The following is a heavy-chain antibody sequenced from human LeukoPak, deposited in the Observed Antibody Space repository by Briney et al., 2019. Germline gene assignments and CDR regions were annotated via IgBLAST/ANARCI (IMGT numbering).Heavy chain of an antibody. J-gene: IGHJ4*02. D-gene: IGHD2-15*01. CDR2: VNSDGSNT. Sequence: GGSLRLSCAASAFTFSNYWMHWVRQAPGKGLVWVSRVNSDGSNTSYADSVKGRFTISRDNAKNTLYLQMNSLRAEDTAVYYCARVGYCSGGSCYGVDYWGQGILVTVSS. CDR1: AFTFSNYW. CDR3: ARVGYCSGGSCYGVDY. V-gene: IGHV3-74*01.